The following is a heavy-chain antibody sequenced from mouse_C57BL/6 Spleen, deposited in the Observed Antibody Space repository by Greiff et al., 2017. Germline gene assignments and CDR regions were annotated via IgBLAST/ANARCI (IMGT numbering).Heavy chain of an antibody. CDR3: ARSGGYYYLDY. V-gene: IGHV1-64*01. CDR1: GYTFTSYW. CDR2: IPPNSGST. Sequence: QVQLQQPGAELVKPGASVKLSCKASGYTFTSYWMHWVKQRPGQGLEWIGMIPPNSGSTNYNEKFKSKATLTVDKSSSTAYMQLSSLTSEDSAVXYCARSGGYYYLDYWGQGTSLTVSS. J-gene: IGHJ2*02. D-gene: IGHD2-12*01.